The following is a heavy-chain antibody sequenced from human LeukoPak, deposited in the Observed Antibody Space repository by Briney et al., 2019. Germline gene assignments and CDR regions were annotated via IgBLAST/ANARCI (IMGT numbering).Heavy chain of an antibody. J-gene: IGHJ5*02. V-gene: IGHV1-8*01. CDR2: MNANSGNT. CDR1: GYTFTNYD. Sequence: ASVKVSCKASGYTFTNYDINWVRPATGQGLEWMGWMNANSGNTGYAQKFHGRVTMTRDTSISTAYMELNSLRSEDTAVYYCATYSSSSVRGVDPWGQGTLVTVSS. CDR3: ATYSSSSVRGVDP. D-gene: IGHD6-13*01.